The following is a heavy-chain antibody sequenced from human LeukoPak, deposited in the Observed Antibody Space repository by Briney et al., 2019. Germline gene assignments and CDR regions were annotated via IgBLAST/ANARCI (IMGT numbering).Heavy chain of an antibody. J-gene: IGHJ4*02. CDR3: ARGGYSGSYYRLLPLDY. V-gene: IGHV4-59*01. Sequence: ASETLSLTCTVSGGSISSYYWSWIRQPPGKGLEWIGYIYYSGSTNYNPSLKSRVTISVDTSKNQFSLKLSSVTAADTAVYCCARGGYSGSYYRLLPLDYWGQGTLVTVSS. D-gene: IGHD1-26*01. CDR2: IYYSGST. CDR1: GGSISSYY.